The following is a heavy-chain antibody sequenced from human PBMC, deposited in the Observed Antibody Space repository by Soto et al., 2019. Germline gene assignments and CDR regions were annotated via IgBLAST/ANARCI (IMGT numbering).Heavy chain of an antibody. CDR1: GYTFTSYG. V-gene: IGHV1-18*01. D-gene: IGHD2-15*01. CDR2: SRAYNGNT. J-gene: IGHJ4*02. Sequence: QVQLVQSGAEVKKPGASVKVSCKASGYTFTSYGSSWVRQAPGQGLEWMGWSRAYNGNTNYAQKIQGRVTMPTDTSTSTAYMELRRLRSDDTAVYYCARDRYCSGGSCYHFDYWGQGTLVTVSS. CDR3: ARDRYCSGGSCYHFDY.